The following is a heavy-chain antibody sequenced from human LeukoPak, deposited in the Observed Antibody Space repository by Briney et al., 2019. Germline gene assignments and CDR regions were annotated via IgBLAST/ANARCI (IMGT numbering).Heavy chain of an antibody. V-gene: IGHV3-53*01. D-gene: IGHD4-17*01. J-gene: IGHJ4*02. CDR3: ARVDYGDYAGEDY. Sequence: PGGSLRLSCAASGFTVSSNYMSWVRQAPGKGLEWVSVIYSGGSTYYADSVKGRFTISRDNSKNTLHPQMNSLRAEDTAVYYCARVDYGDYAGEDYWGQGTLVTVSS. CDR1: GFTVSSNY. CDR2: IYSGGST.